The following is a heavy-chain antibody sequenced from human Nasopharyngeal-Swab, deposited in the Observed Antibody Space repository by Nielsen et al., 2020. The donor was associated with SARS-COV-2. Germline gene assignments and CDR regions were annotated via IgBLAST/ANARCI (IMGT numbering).Heavy chain of an antibody. CDR1: GGTFSSYA. Sequence: SVKVSCKASGGTFSSYAISWVRQAPGQGLEWMGGIIPIFGTANYAQKFQGRVTITADESTSTAYMELSSLRSEDTAVYYCAREEKDSGWTSEFDYWGQGTLVTVSS. D-gene: IGHD6-19*01. V-gene: IGHV1-69*13. CDR3: AREEKDSGWTSEFDY. CDR2: IIPIFGTA. J-gene: IGHJ4*02.